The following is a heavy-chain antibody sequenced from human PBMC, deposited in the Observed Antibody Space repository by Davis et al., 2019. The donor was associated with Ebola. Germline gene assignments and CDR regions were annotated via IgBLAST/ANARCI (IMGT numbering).Heavy chain of an antibody. CDR1: GGSISSGGYY. V-gene: IGHV4-39*01. Sequence: PSETLSLTCAVSGGSISSGGYYWSWMRQHPGKGLEWIGHIYYSGTTSHNPSLKSRVTISVDTSKNQFSLKLSSVTAADTSVYYCARQRYDRSGYWDYWGQGTLVTVSS. CDR2: IYYSGTT. D-gene: IGHD3-22*01. CDR3: ARQRYDRSGYWDY. J-gene: IGHJ4*02.